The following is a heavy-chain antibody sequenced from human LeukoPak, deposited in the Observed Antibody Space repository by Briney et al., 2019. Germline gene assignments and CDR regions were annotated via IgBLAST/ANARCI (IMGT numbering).Heavy chain of an antibody. CDR2: IRSKANSYAT. CDR3: TRPASSTSYVGYYSYMDV. D-gene: IGHD2-2*01. J-gene: IGHJ6*03. V-gene: IGHV3-73*01. Sequence: GGSLRLSCAASGFTFSGSAMHWVRQASGKGLELVGRIRSKANSYATAYAASVKGRFTISRDDSKNTAYLQMNSLKTEDTAVYYCTRPASSTSYVGYYSYMDVWGKGTTVTVSS. CDR1: GFTFSGSA.